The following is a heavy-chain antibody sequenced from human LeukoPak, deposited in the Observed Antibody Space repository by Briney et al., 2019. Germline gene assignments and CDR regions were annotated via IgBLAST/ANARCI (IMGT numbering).Heavy chain of an antibody. Sequence: PGGSLRLSCAASGFTVSSSYMSWVRQAPGKGLEWVAFISSDGSNKYYADSVRGRFTISRDNSKNTLYLQVNSLRAEDTAVYYCARGQGKGYYYYGMDVWGQGPTVTVS. J-gene: IGHJ6*02. CDR2: ISSDGSNK. V-gene: IGHV3-30-3*01. CDR3: ARGQGKGYYYYGMDV. CDR1: GFTVSSSY.